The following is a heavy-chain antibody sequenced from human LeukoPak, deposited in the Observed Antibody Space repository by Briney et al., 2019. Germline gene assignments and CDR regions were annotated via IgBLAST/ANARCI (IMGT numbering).Heavy chain of an antibody. D-gene: IGHD7-27*01. J-gene: IGHJ3*02. CDR2: IYYSGSTNYNPT. Sequence: PSETLSLTCTVSGGSISYYYWSWIRQPPGKGLEWIGYIYYSGSTNYNPTNYNPSLRSRVTISVDTSKNQFSLRLNSVTAADTAVYYCARGSWGENALDIWGQGTMVTVSS. CDR1: GGSISYYY. CDR3: ARGSWGENALDI. V-gene: IGHV4-59*01.